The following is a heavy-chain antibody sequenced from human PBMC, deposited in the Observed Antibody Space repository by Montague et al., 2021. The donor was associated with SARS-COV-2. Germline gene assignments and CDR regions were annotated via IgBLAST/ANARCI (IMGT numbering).Heavy chain of an antibody. J-gene: IGHJ3*02. D-gene: IGHD3-22*01. CDR1: GFTFSSSE. V-gene: IGHV3-48*03. CDR2: ISSSGRTI. Sequence: SLRLSCAASGFTFSSSEMNWVRQAPGKGLEWVSYISSSGRTIYYADSVEGRFTISRDNAKNSLYLQMNSLRAEDTAVYYCARSYYYDSSGYYPDAFDIWGQGTMVTVSS. CDR3: ARSYYYDSSGYYPDAFDI.